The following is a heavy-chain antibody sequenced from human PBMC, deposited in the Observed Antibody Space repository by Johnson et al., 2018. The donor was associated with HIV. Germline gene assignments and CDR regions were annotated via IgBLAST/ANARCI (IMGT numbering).Heavy chain of an antibody. CDR3: ARPYGDYVYGAFDV. Sequence: VQLVESGGGLVQPGGSLRLSCAASGFTFSSYDMHWVRQTTGKGLEWVSAIGTAGDTYYPGSVKGRFTISRENAKNSLYLQMNSLRAEDTAVYYCARPYGDYVYGAFDVWGPGTMVTVSS. J-gene: IGHJ3*01. CDR1: GFTFSSYD. V-gene: IGHV3-13*01. D-gene: IGHD4-17*01. CDR2: IGTAGDT.